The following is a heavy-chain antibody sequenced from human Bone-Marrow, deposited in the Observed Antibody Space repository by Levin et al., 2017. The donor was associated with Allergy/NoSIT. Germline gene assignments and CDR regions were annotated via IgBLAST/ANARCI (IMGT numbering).Heavy chain of an antibody. V-gene: IGHV3-23*01. D-gene: IGHD6-13*01. CDR1: GFTFSSYA. CDR3: AKDLMGSGYSSSWLWYFDL. CDR2: ISGSGGST. J-gene: IGHJ2*01. Sequence: PGGSLRLSCAASGFTFSSYAMSWVRQAPGKGLEWVSAISGSGGSTYYADSVKGRFTISRDNSKNTLYLQMNSLRAEDTAVYYCAKDLMGSGYSSSWLWYFDLWGRGTLVTVSS.